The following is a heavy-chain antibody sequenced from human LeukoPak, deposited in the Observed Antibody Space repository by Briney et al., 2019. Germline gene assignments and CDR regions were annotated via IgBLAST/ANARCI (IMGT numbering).Heavy chain of an antibody. J-gene: IGHJ6*04. Sequence: GGSLRLSCAASGFTFSSYEMNWVRQAPGKGLEWVSYISSSGSTIYYADSVKGRFTISRDNAKNSLYLQMNSLRAEDTAVYYCARLAYGSGPYGMDVWGEGTTVTVSS. V-gene: IGHV3-48*03. D-gene: IGHD3-10*01. CDR3: ARLAYGSGPYGMDV. CDR1: GFTFSSYE. CDR2: ISSSGSTI.